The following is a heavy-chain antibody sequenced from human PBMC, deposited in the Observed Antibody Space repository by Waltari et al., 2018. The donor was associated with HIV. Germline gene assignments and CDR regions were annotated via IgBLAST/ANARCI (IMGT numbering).Heavy chain of an antibody. D-gene: IGHD3-22*01. Sequence: QVQLHHCGAGPLKPSETLSLPCADYGGSFRGYSWTWIRQPPGKGLEWIGEINHSGSTNYNPSLKSRVTISVDTSKNQFSLKLSSVTAADTAVYYCVRGRLLLHWFDPWGQGTLVTVSS. CDR3: VRGRLLLHWFDP. V-gene: IGHV4-34*01. CDR2: INHSGST. CDR1: GGSFRGYS. J-gene: IGHJ5*02.